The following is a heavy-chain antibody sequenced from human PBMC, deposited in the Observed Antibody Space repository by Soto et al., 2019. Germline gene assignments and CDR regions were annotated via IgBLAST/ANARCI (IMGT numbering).Heavy chain of an antibody. V-gene: IGHV3-20*04. Sequence: GSLRLSCAASGFTFDDYGMNWVRQAPGKGLEWVSGINRNGGSLGYADSVKGRFTISTDNVKNSLYLQMNSLRAEDTALYYCARLGGTGYYAGSVYWGQGT. CDR1: GFTFDDYG. CDR3: ARLGGTGYYAGSVY. D-gene: IGHD3-9*01. J-gene: IGHJ4*02. CDR2: INRNGGSL.